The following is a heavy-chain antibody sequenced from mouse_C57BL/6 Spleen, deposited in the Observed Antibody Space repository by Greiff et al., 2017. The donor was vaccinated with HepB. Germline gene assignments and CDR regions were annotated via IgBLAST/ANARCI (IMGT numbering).Heavy chain of an antibody. Sequence: ESGPGLAKPSQTLSLTCSVTGYSITSDYWNWIRKFPGNKLEYMGYISYSGSTYYNPSLKSRISITRDTSKNQYYLQLNSVTTEDTATYYCARLANYYCSSWGYFDYWGQGTTLTVSS. V-gene: IGHV3-8*01. CDR3: ARLANYYCSSWGYFDY. D-gene: IGHD1-1*01. J-gene: IGHJ2*01. CDR2: ISYSGST. CDR1: GYSITSDY.